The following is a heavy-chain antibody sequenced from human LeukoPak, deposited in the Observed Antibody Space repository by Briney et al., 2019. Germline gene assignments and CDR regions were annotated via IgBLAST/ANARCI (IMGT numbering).Heavy chain of an antibody. CDR3: AEAVYDDSSGYYHPPDYYYYGMDV. D-gene: IGHD3-22*01. J-gene: IGHJ6*02. V-gene: IGHV1-69*13. CDR1: GGTFSSYA. Sequence: ASVKVSCKASGGTFSSYAISWVRQAPGQGLEWMGGIIPIFGTANYAQKFQGRVTITADESTSTAYMELSSLRSEDTAVYYRAEAVYDDSSGYYHPPDYYYYGMDVWGQGTTVTVSS. CDR2: IIPIFGTA.